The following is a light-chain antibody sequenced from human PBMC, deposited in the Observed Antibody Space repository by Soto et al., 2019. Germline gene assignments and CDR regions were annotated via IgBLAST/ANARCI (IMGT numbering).Light chain of an antibody. Sequence: QSALAQPASVSGSPGQSITISCTGTSSDVGAYDAVSWYQQHPGKAPQVIIYRGTKRPSGVSTRFSGSVSGNKASLTGSGLQAQDETEYVCFSAASEITNVFGTGTKLTVL. V-gene: IGLV2-23*01. J-gene: IGLJ1*01. CDR2: RGT. CDR3: FSAASEITNV. CDR1: SSDVGAYDA.